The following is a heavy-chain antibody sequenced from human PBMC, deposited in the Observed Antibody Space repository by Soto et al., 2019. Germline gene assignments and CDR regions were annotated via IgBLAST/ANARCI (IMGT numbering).Heavy chain of an antibody. Sequence: QVQLVESGGGVVQPGKSLRLSCAASGFVFTSYAIHWVRQAPGKGLEWVALISYNGINKYYADSVKGRFTISRDNSNNTLYLQMNSLRGEDTAMYYCARGGSSDRHSTYFDPWGQGTLVTVSS. CDR2: ISYNGINK. V-gene: IGHV3-30-3*01. D-gene: IGHD6-19*01. J-gene: IGHJ5*02. CDR3: ARGGSSDRHSTYFDP. CDR1: GFVFTSYA.